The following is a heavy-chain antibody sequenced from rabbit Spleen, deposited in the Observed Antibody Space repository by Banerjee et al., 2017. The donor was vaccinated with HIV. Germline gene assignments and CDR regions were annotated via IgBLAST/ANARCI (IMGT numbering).Heavy chain of an antibody. J-gene: IGHJ5*01. CDR1: GFSFSSSYW. V-gene: IGHV1S45*01. CDR3: ARDRTGGSSVYPEWLDL. Sequence: QEQLEESGGDLVKPEGSLTLTCTASGFSFSSSYWICWVRQAPGKGLEWIACIYGGSSGSTYYASWAKGRFTISKTSSTTVTLQMTSLTAADTATYFCARDRTGGSSVYPEWLDLWGPGTLVTVS. CDR2: IYGGSSGST. D-gene: IGHD1-1*01.